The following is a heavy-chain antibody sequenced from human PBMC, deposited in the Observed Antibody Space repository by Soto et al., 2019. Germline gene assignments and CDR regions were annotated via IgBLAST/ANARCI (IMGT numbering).Heavy chain of an antibody. V-gene: IGHV3-74*01. J-gene: IGHJ3*02. CDR3: ARGGILCYPRDPAAFDI. CDR1: GFTFSSYW. Sequence: GGSLRLSCAASGFTFSSYWMHWVRQAPGKGLVWVSRINSDGSSASYADSVKGRFTISRDNAKNTLYLQMNSLRAEDTAVYYCARGGILCYPRDPAAFDIWGRGTMVTVS. CDR2: INSDGSSA. D-gene: IGHD2-21*01.